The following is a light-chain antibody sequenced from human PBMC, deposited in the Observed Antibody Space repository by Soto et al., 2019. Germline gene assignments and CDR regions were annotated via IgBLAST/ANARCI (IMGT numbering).Light chain of an antibody. CDR1: SSDIGAYNY. CDR3: QAYDYSLTASV. CDR2: EVN. Sequence: QPVLTQPPSASGSPGQSVTISCTGTSSDIGAYNYVSWYQHHPGNAPKLIIYEVNKRPSGVPDRFSGSKSGNTASLTVSGLQTEDEADYYCQAYDYSLTASVFGGGTKLTVL. V-gene: IGLV2-8*01. J-gene: IGLJ3*02.